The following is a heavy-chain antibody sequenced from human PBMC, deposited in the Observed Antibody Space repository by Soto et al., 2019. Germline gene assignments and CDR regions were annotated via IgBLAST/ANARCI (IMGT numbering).Heavy chain of an antibody. Sequence: PSETLSLTCTVSGGSVTSDEDYWTWIRQSPGKGLEWIGYISNSGSTGYNPFLKTRLSMSVDRSKNQFTLRLTSVTAADTAVYFCATESGSTYGYFDHWGQGTQVTVSS. V-gene: IGHV4-30-4*01. CDR1: GGSVTSDEDY. J-gene: IGHJ4*02. CDR2: ISNSGST. D-gene: IGHD5-18*01. CDR3: ATESGSTYGYFDH.